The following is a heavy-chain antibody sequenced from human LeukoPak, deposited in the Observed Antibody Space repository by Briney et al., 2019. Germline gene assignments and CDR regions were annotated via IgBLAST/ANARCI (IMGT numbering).Heavy chain of an antibody. V-gene: IGHV1-18*01. J-gene: IGHJ4*02. Sequence: ASVKVSCKASGYTFTSYGISWVRQAPGQGLEWMGWISAYNGNTNYAQKFQGRVTMTRDTSTSTVYMELSSLRSEDTAVYYCARALYSSGWYGGHWGQGTLVTVSS. D-gene: IGHD6-19*01. CDR2: ISAYNGNT. CDR1: GYTFTSYG. CDR3: ARALYSSGWYGGH.